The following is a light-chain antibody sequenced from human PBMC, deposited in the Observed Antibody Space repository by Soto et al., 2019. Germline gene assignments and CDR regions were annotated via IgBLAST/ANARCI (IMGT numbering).Light chain of an antibody. V-gene: IGKV3-15*01. J-gene: IGKJ4*01. CDR2: ATS. Sequence: EIVMTQSPATLSVSPGERATLSCRASQSVGNNFAWYQQKPGQAPKLLIFATSTRATGVPARFSGSGSGTVFTLTISSLQSEDFAFYYCQQYGAWPLTFGGGAKVEIK. CDR3: QQYGAWPLT. CDR1: QSVGNN.